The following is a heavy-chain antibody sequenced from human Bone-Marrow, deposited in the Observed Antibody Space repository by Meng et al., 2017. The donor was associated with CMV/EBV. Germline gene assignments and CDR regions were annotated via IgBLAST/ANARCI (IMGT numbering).Heavy chain of an antibody. J-gene: IGHJ4*01. V-gene: IGHV4-4*07. CDR2: IYTSGST. D-gene: IGHD1-7*01. CDR1: GGSISSYY. CDR3: ARGTELFDN. Sequence: SETLSLTCTVSGGSISSYYWSWIWQPAGKGLEWIGRIYTSGSTNYNPSLKRRVTMSVDTYKNQFPLKLSSVTAADTAVYCCARGTELFDNWGQGTLVTVSS.